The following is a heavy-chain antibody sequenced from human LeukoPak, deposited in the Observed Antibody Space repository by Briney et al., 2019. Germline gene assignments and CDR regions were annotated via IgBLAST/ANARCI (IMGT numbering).Heavy chain of an antibody. J-gene: IGHJ5*02. CDR2: IISDYST. Sequence: PGGSLRLSCAASAFTFGNYAMTWVRQAPGKGLEWVSTIISDYSTYYADSVKGRFTISRDNAKNTVYLQMNNLRAEDTALYYCARSPYCTNGVCYSSWFDPWGQGTLVTVSS. CDR1: AFTFGNYA. CDR3: ARSPYCTNGVCYSSWFDP. V-gene: IGHV3-23*01. D-gene: IGHD2-8*01.